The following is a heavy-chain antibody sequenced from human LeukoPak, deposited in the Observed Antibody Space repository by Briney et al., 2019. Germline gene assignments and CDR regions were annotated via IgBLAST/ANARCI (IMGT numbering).Heavy chain of an antibody. D-gene: IGHD6-19*01. CDR1: GFTFSSYA. J-gene: IGHJ4*02. CDR2: ISGSGGST. Sequence: GGSLRLSCAASGFTFSSYAMSWVRQAPGKGLEWVSAISGSGGSTYYADSVKGRFTISGDNSKNTLYLQMNSLRAEDTAVYYCAKDRDSSGLLDYWGQGTLVTVSS. V-gene: IGHV3-23*01. CDR3: AKDRDSSGLLDY.